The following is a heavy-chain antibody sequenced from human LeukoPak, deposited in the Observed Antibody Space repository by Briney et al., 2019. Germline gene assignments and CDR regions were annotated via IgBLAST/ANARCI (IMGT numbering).Heavy chain of an antibody. CDR3: ARVPNYGGLAGIDY. Sequence: GGSLRLSCAASGFTFSDHYMDWVRQAPGKGLEWVDRTRNKANSYTTEYAASVKGRFTISRDDSKNSLYLQMNSLKTEDTAVYYCARVPNYGGLAGIDYWGQGTLVTVSS. D-gene: IGHD4-23*01. V-gene: IGHV3-72*01. CDR1: GFTFSDHY. J-gene: IGHJ4*02. CDR2: TRNKANSYTT.